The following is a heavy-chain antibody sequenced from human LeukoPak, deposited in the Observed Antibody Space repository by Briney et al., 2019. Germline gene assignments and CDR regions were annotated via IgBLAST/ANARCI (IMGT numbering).Heavy chain of an antibody. D-gene: IGHD7-27*01. CDR3: ARPTTGDNGAFDT. J-gene: IGHJ3*02. Sequence: SETLSLTCTVSGGSITTSSYYWGWIRQPPGKGLEWIGIIYYSGSTYYNPSLKSRVSISVDTSKNQFSLKLSSVTAADTAVYYCARPTTGDNGAFDTWGQGTMVTVSS. V-gene: IGHV4-39*01. CDR2: IYYSGST. CDR1: GGSITTSSYY.